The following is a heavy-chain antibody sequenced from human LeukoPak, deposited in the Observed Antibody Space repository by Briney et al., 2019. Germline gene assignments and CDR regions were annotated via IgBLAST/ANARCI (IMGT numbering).Heavy chain of an antibody. Sequence: GASVKVSCKASGGTFSSYAISWVRQAPGQGLEWMGGIIPIFGTANYAQKFQGRVTITADESTSTAYMELSSLRSEDTAVYYCARDPGYSSSWPDDYYYYYGMDVWGQGTTVTVSS. V-gene: IGHV1-69*13. CDR1: GGTFSSYA. J-gene: IGHJ6*02. CDR3: ARDPGYSSSWPDDYYYYYGMDV. D-gene: IGHD6-13*01. CDR2: IIPIFGTA.